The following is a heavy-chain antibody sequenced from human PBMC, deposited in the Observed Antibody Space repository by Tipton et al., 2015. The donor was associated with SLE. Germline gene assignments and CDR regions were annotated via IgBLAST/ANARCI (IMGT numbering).Heavy chain of an antibody. J-gene: IGHJ3*02. CDR1: GGSLSGHY. D-gene: IGHD3-22*01. Sequence: TLSLTCSVSGGSLSGHYWSWIRQTPGMRLEWIGYIYFSGSTNYNPSFSGRVTISLDRSTDQVSLHLDALTAADTAVYYCARESRYYESTSYSDAFDIWGRGTTVVVSS. CDR3: ARESRYYESTSYSDAFDI. CDR2: IYFSGST. V-gene: IGHV4-59*11.